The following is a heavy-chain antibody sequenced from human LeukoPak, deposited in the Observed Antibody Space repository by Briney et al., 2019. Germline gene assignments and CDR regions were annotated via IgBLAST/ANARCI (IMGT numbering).Heavy chain of an antibody. D-gene: IGHD3-22*01. V-gene: IGHV4-31*03. CDR1: GVSISSGGYY. CDR2: IHYSGDT. CDR3: ARVVAYDSTGYYLYYFDY. Sequence: SQTLSLTCTVSGVSISSGGYYWSWIRQHPWKGLEWIGDIHYSGDTYYSPSLKSRLTISVETSKNQFSLRLRSVTAADTAVYYCARVVAYDSTGYYLYYFDYWGQGTLVTVAA. J-gene: IGHJ4*02.